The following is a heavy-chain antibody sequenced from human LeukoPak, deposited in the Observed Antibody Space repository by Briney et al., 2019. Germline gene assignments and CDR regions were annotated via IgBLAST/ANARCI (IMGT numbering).Heavy chain of an antibody. CDR1: GFIFSNYAM. V-gene: IGHV4-4*02. Sequence: PGGSLRLSCKASGFIFSNYAMRWVRQAPGKGLEWIGEIYHTGSTNYNPSLKGRVTISVDESRNQLSLKLNSATAADTAVYYCASGGSWEGLDNWGQGTLVTVSS. CDR2: IYHTGST. J-gene: IGHJ4*02. D-gene: IGHD2-15*01. CDR3: ASGGSWEGLDN.